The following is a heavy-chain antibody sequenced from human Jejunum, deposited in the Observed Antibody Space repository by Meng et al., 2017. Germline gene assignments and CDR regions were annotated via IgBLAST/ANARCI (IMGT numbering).Heavy chain of an antibody. V-gene: IGHV1-2*06. J-gene: IGHJ4*02. CDR3: ARELISYAFDY. CDR2: INTRTGGT. Sequence: QVQLVQSAAEVKEPGASVKVSCKASGYTFTDYYLYWVRQAPGQGLEWMGRINTRTGGTIYTQKFYGRVTMTRDTSISTAYMELSRLRSDDTAVYYCARELISYAFDYWGQGSLVTASS. D-gene: IGHD1-26*01. CDR1: GYTFTDYY.